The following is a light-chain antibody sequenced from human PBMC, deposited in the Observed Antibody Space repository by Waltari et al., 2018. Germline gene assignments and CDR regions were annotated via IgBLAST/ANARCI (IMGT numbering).Light chain of an antibody. J-gene: IGKJ3*01. V-gene: IGKV3-20*01. Sequence: EIVLTQSPGTLSLSPGERATLSCRASQSVSSSHLAWYQQKPGQAPRLLIYNGSRLATGIPDRFSGSGSGTDFTLTISSLQPEDFAVYYCLQGHTYPRTFGPGTKV. CDR3: LQGHTYPRT. CDR2: NGS. CDR1: QSVSSSH.